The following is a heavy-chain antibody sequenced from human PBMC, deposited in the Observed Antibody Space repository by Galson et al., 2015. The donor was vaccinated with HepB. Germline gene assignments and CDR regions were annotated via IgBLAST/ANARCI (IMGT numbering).Heavy chain of an antibody. CDR3: AREMAGVTIFGVINGPGYYYMDV. D-gene: IGHD3-3*01. V-gene: IGHV3-7*01. CDR1: GFTFTSYW. CDR2: IKQDGSEK. J-gene: IGHJ6*03. Sequence: SLRLSCAASGFTFTSYWMSWVRQAPGKGLEWVANIKQDGSEKYYVDSVKGRFTISRDNAKNSLYLQMNSLRAEDTAVYYCAREMAGVTIFGVINGPGYYYMDVWGKGTTVTVSS.